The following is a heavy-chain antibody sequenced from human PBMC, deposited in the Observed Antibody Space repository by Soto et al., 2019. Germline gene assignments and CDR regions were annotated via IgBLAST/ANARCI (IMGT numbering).Heavy chain of an antibody. V-gene: IGHV4-61*01. CDR1: GGSVSSGSYY. CDR3: ARDPISARPFFDY. CDR2: IHYSGST. D-gene: IGHD6-6*01. Sequence: LSLTCTVSGGSVSSGSYYWSWIRQPPGKGLEWIGYIHYSGSTNYNPSLKSRVTISTDTSKNQFSLNLSSVTAADTAVYYCARDPISARPFFDYWGQGTLVTVSS. J-gene: IGHJ4*02.